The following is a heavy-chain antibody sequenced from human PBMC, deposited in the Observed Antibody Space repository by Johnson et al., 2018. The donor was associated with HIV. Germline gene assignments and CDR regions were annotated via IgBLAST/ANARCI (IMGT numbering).Heavy chain of an antibody. CDR1: GFTFSSYW. V-gene: IGHV3-7*01. J-gene: IGHJ3*02. D-gene: IGHD1-1*01. CDR2: IKQDGSEK. Sequence: VQLVESGGGLIQPGGSLRLSCAASGFTFSSYWMSWVRQAPGKGLEWVANIKQDGSEKYYVDSVKGRFTISRDNAKNSLYLQMNSLRAEDTAVYYCARGGVWNDFDAFDIWGQGTMVTVSS. CDR3: ARGGVWNDFDAFDI.